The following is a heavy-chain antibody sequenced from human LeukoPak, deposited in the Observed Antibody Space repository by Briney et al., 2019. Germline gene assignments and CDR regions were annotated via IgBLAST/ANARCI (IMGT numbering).Heavy chain of an antibody. J-gene: IGHJ4*02. CDR3: AKEEDIVVVVAAPLDY. V-gene: IGHV3-48*01. CDR1: GFTFSSYT. D-gene: IGHD2-15*01. Sequence: PGGSLRLSCAASGFTFSSYTMNWVRQAPGKGLEWVSYISTSSSTMYYADSVKGRFTISRDNAKNSLYLQMNSLRAEDTAVYYCAKEEDIVVVVAAPLDYWGQGTLVTVSS. CDR2: ISTSSSTM.